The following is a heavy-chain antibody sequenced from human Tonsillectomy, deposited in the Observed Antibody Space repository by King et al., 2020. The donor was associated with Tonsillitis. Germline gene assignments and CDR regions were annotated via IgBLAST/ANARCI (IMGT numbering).Heavy chain of an antibody. D-gene: IGHD3-10*01. CDR3: ARDVGRQYGSGSFNWFDP. V-gene: IGHV4-59*01. CDR1: GASISSYY. Sequence: LQLQESGPGLVKPSETLSLTCTVSGASISSYYWSWIRQSPGKGLEWIGYISYSGNTNYNPSLKSRVTISVDTSKNQFSLRLSSVTAADTAVYYCARDVGRQYGSGSFNWFDPWGQGTLVTVSS. J-gene: IGHJ5*02. CDR2: ISYSGNT.